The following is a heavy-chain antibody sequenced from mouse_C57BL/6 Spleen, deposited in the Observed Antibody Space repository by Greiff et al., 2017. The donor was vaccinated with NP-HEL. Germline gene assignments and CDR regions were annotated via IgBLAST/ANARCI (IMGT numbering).Heavy chain of an antibody. CDR3: ARGTYYGSPWFAY. D-gene: IGHD2-1*01. J-gene: IGHJ3*01. CDR1: GYAFSSYW. CDR2: IYPGDGDT. Sequence: QVQLQQSGAELVKPGASVKISCKASGYAFSSYWMNWVKQRPGKGLEWIGQIYPGDGDTNYNGKFKGKATLTADKSSSPAYMQLSSLTSEDSAVYFCARGTYYGSPWFAYWGQGTLVTVSA. V-gene: IGHV1-80*01.